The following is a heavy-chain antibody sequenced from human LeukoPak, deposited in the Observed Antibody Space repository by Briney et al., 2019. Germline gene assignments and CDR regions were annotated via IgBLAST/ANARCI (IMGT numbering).Heavy chain of an antibody. CDR2: IYPDDSDI. CDR3: AYCGGDLLPLL. D-gene: IGHD2-21*02. Sequence: GESLKISCKGSGYNFPDYWIDWVRQVPGKGLEWMGIIYPDDSDITYSPSFQGQVTISADKSISTAYLQWSSLKASDTAMYYCAYCGGDLLPLLWGQGTMVTVSS. J-gene: IGHJ3*01. V-gene: IGHV5-51*01. CDR1: GYNFPDYW.